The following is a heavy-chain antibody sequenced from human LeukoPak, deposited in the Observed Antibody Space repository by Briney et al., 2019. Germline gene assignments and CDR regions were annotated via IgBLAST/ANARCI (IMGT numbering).Heavy chain of an antibody. V-gene: IGHV3-23*01. J-gene: IGHJ4*02. D-gene: IGHD6-13*01. CDR3: ARGKWQLVPFDH. Sequence: GGSLRLSCAASGFTFSGYVMTWVRQAPGKGLEWVSAISASAYSTYYTDSVKGRFTISRDNSKNTLNLQMNSLRAEDTAVYYCARGKWQLVPFDHWGQGTLVTVSS. CDR1: GFTFSGYV. CDR2: ISASAYST.